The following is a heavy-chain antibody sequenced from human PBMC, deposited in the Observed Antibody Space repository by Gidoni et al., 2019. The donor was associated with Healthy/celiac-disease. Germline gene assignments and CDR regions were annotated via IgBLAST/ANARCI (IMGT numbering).Heavy chain of an antibody. CDR1: GYTFTSYG. V-gene: IGHV1-18*01. D-gene: IGHD2-2*01. J-gene: IGHJ4*02. CDR3: ARVDGRDIVVVPAANTFDY. Sequence: QVQLVKSGAEVKKPGASVKVSCKASGYTFTSYGISWVRQAPGQGLEWMGWISAYNGNTNYAQKLQGRVTMTTDTSTSTAYMELRSLRSDDTAVYYCARVDGRDIVVVPAANTFDYWGQGTLVTVSS. CDR2: ISAYNGNT.